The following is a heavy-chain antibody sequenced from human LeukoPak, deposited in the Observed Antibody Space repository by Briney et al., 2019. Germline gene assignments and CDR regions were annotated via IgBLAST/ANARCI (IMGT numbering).Heavy chain of an antibody. V-gene: IGHV3-33*08. CDR2: IWYDGSNK. CDR3: AREGPRGNSQFDY. Sequence: GGSLRLSCAASGFTFSSYAMSWVRQAPGKGLEWVALIWYDGSNKYYTDSVKGRLTISRDNSKDTLFLQMNSLRAEDTAVYYCAREGPRGNSQFDYWGQGTLVTVSS. D-gene: IGHD2/OR15-2a*01. CDR1: GFTFSSYA. J-gene: IGHJ4*02.